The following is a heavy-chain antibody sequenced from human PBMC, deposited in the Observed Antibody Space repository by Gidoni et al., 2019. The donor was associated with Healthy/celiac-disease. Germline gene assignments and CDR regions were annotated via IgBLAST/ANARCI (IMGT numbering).Heavy chain of an antibody. V-gene: IGHV4-30-4*01. Sequence: QVQLQESGPGLVKPSQTLSLTCTVPGGSISSGDYSLSWIRQPPGKGLEWIGYIYYSGSTYYNPSLKSRVTISVDTSKNQFSLKLSSVTAADTAVYYCARQSIVGATDFDYWGQGTLVTVSS. CDR2: IYYSGST. CDR1: GGSISSGDYS. J-gene: IGHJ4*02. CDR3: ARQSIVGATDFDY. D-gene: IGHD1-26*01.